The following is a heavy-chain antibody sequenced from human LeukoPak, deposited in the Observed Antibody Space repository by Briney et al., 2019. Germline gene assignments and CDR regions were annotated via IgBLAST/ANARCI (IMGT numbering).Heavy chain of an antibody. D-gene: IGHD6-13*01. Sequence: PSETLSLTCTVSGGPISSYYWSWIRQPAGKGLEWIGHIYTSGSTNYNPSLKSRVTMSVDTSKNQFSLKLSSVTAADTAVYYCARDPYSSSSWFDPWGQGTLVTVSS. CDR2: IYTSGST. CDR1: GGPISSYY. J-gene: IGHJ5*02. V-gene: IGHV4-4*07. CDR3: ARDPYSSSSWFDP.